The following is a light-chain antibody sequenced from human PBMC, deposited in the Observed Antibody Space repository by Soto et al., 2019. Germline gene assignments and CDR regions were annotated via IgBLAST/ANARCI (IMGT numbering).Light chain of an antibody. V-gene: IGLV2-11*01. J-gene: IGLJ2*01. CDR1: SSDVDNYNY. Sequence: QSVLTQPRSVSGSPGQSVTISCTGSSSDVDNYNYVSWYQQYPGEAPKLLIYDVAKRPSGVPDRFSGFKSGNTASLTISGLQAGDEADYYCCSYAGSYTFKIGGGTQLTVL. CDR3: CSYAGSYTFK. CDR2: DVA.